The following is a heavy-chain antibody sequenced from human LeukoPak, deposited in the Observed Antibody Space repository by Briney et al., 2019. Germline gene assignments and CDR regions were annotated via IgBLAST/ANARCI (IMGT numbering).Heavy chain of an antibody. V-gene: IGHV4-34*01. D-gene: IGHD1-26*01. CDR1: GGSFSGYY. J-gene: IGHJ5*02. CDR2: INHSGST. Sequence: SETLSLTCAVYGGSFSGYYWSWIRQPPGKGLEWIGEINHSGSTNYNPSLKSRVTISVDTSKNQFSLKLSSVTAADTAVYYCARGGIVGATYGWFDPWGQGTLVTVSS. CDR3: ARGGIVGATYGWFDP.